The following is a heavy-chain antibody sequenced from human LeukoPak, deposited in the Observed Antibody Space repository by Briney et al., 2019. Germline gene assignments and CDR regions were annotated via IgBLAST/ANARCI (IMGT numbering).Heavy chain of an antibody. V-gene: IGHV3-11*01. CDR3: ARSYYDSSGYYPDYFDY. Sequence: GGSLRLSRAASGFTFSDYYMSWIRQAPGRGLEWVSYISSSGSTIYYADSVKGRFTISRDNAKNSLYLQMNSLRAEDTAVYYCARSYYDSSGYYPDYFDYWGQGTLVTVSS. J-gene: IGHJ4*02. CDR2: ISSSGSTI. D-gene: IGHD3-22*01. CDR1: GFTFSDYY.